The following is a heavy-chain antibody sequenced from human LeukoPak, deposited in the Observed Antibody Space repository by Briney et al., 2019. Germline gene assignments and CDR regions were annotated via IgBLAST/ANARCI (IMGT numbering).Heavy chain of an antibody. D-gene: IGHD5-12*01. J-gene: IGHJ4*02. CDR2: ISWNSGSI. CDR3: AKDLRLRLSGSFDY. V-gene: IGHV3-9*01. Sequence: PGGSLRLSCAASGFTFDDYAMHWVRHAPGKGLEWVSGISWNSGSIGYADSVKGRFTISRDNAKNSLYLQMNSLRAEDTALYYCAKDLRLRLSGSFDYWGQGTLVTVSS. CDR1: GFTFDDYA.